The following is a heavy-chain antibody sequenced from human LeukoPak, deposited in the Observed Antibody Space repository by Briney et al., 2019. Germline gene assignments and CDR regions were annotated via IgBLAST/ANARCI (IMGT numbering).Heavy chain of an antibody. Sequence: ASVKVSCKASGYTFTSYDINWVRQATGQGLEWMGWMNPNSGNTGYAQKFQGRVTMTRNTSISTAYMELSSLRSEDTAVYYCSRGQTLPGVKYYFDRWGQGTLVTVSS. D-gene: IGHD2-8*01. J-gene: IGHJ4*02. CDR2: MNPNSGNT. V-gene: IGHV1-8*01. CDR1: GYTFTSYD. CDR3: SRGQTLPGVKYYFDR.